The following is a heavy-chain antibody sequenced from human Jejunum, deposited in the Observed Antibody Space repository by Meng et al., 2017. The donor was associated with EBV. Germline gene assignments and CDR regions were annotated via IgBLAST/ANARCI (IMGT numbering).Heavy chain of an antibody. CDR2: IHHSGST. Sequence: QVQLQDSGPGLGKPSGILSLTCAVSGGSISTDNWWSWVRQPPGKGLEYIGEIHHSGSTKYNPSLKSRVTISVDKSNNHFSLKLSSVTAADTAVYYCARDRGVEDYWGQGTLVTVSS. CDR1: GGSISTDNW. D-gene: IGHD5-24*01. J-gene: IGHJ4*02. CDR3: ARDRGVEDY. V-gene: IGHV4-4*02.